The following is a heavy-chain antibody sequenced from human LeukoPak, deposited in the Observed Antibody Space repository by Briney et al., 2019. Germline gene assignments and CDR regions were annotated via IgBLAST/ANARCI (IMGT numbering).Heavy chain of an antibody. J-gene: IGHJ5*02. CDR2: FEYTGSS. V-gene: IGHV4-39*01. Sequence: SETLSLTCAVSGDAITSSGPYWGWIRQPPGKGLEWIGSFEYTGSSNYNPSLKSRVTMPVDTSNNQFSLKVNSVTAADTAVYYCAKYQAGTMFDLWGQGTLVTVSS. CDR3: AKYQAGTMFDL. D-gene: IGHD1-1*01. CDR1: GDAITSSGPY.